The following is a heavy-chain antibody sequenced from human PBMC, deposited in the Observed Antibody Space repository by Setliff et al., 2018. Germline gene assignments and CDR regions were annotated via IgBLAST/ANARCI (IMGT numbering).Heavy chain of an antibody. V-gene: IGHV1-69*11. CDR1: GYTFCSYA. D-gene: IGHD5-12*01. Sequence: SVKVSCKAPGYTFCSYALTWVRQAPGQGLEWMGRIIPVIDTTDYAENFQGRVTFTADESTKTAYMDLRSLRSKDTAIYYCARGRDGYNANAYEIWGQGTMVTFSS. J-gene: IGHJ3*02. CDR3: ARGRDGYNANAYEI. CDR2: IIPVIDTT.